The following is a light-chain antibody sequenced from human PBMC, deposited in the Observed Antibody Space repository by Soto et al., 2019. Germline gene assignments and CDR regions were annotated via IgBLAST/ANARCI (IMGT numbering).Light chain of an antibody. CDR1: SSDVGAYNF. J-gene: IGLJ2*01. V-gene: IGLV2-8*01. CDR2: DVT. CDR3: SSYAGSSLPVA. Sequence: QSALTQPPCASGSPGQSVTISCTGASSDVGAYNFVSWYQQHPGKAPKLMIYDVTKRPSGVPDRFSGSKSGNTASLTVSGRQVHDEADYYCSSYAGSSLPVAFGGGTKLTVL.